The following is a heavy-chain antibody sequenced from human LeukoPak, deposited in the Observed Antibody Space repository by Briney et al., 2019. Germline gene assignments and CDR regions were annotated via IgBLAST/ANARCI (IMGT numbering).Heavy chain of an antibody. CDR1: GGSFSGYY. Sequence: PSETLSLTCAVYGGSFSGYYWSWIRQPPGKGLEWIGEVNHSGSINYNPSLKSRVTISVDTSKNQFSLKLSSVTAADTAVYYCARAGYCTGGVCYPDAFDIWGQGTMVTVSS. CDR3: ARAGYCTGGVCYPDAFDI. CDR2: VNHSGSI. V-gene: IGHV4-34*01. J-gene: IGHJ3*02. D-gene: IGHD2-8*02.